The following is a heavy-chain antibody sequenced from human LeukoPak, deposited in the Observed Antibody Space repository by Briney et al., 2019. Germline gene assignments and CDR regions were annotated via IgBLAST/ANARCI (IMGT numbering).Heavy chain of an antibody. D-gene: IGHD2-2*01. CDR1: GGSISSSSYY. J-gene: IGHJ5*02. Sequence: PSETLSLTCTVSGGSISSSSYYWGWIRQPPGKGLEWIGSIYYSGSTNYNPSLKSRVTISVDTSKNQFSLKLSSVTAADTAVYYCAREVPDCSSTSCYSSLPYNWFDPWGQGTLVTVSS. CDR2: IYYSGST. CDR3: AREVPDCSSTSCYSSLPYNWFDP. V-gene: IGHV4-39*07.